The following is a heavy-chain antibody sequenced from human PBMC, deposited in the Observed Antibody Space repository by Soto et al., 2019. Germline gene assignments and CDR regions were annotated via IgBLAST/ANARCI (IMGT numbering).Heavy chain of an antibody. CDR1: GGSISSYY. Sequence: SETLSLTCTVSGGSISSYYWSWIRQPPGKGLEWIGYIYYSGSTNYNPSLKSRVTISVDTSKNQFSLKLSSVTAADTAVYYCATGGGYGVSRPWGQGTLVTVSS. CDR3: ATGGGYGVSRP. J-gene: IGHJ4*02. V-gene: IGHV4-59*08. CDR2: IYYSGST. D-gene: IGHD4-17*01.